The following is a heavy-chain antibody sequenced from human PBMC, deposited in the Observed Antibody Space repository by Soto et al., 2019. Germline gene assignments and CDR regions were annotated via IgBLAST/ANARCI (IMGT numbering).Heavy chain of an antibody. V-gene: IGHV1-69*13. CDR3: ARGVLGSGYDFYYYYGMDV. J-gene: IGHJ6*02. CDR1: GGTFSSYA. CDR2: IIPIFGTA. D-gene: IGHD5-12*01. Sequence: VKVDCKASGGTFSSYAISWVRQTPGQGLEWMGGIIPIFGTANYAQKFQGRVTITADESTSTAYMELSSLRSEDTAVYYCARGVLGSGYDFYYYYGMDVWGQGTTVTVSS.